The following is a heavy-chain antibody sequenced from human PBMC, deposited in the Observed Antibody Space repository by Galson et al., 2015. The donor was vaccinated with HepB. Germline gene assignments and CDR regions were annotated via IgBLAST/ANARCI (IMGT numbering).Heavy chain of an antibody. CDR3: ARLGVYDYVWGSYRYTDAFDI. CDR2: IYYSGST. V-gene: IGHV4-59*08. CDR1: GGSISSYY. Sequence: ETLSLTCTVSGGSISSYYWSWIRQPPGKGLEWIGYIYYSGSTNYNPSLKSRVTISVDTSKNQFSLKLSSVTAADTAVYYCARLGVYDYVWGSYRYTDAFDIWGQGTMVTVSS. J-gene: IGHJ3*02. D-gene: IGHD3-16*02.